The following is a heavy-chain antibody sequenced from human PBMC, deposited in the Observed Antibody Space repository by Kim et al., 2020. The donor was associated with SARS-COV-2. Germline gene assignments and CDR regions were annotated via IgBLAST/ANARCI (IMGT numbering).Heavy chain of an antibody. J-gene: IGHJ4*02. Sequence: YYSPSLKSRVTRSVDTSKNQFSLKLSSVTAADTAVYYCARPVAVAGHFDYWGQGTLVTVSS. V-gene: IGHV4-39*01. D-gene: IGHD6-19*01. CDR3: ARPVAVAGHFDY.